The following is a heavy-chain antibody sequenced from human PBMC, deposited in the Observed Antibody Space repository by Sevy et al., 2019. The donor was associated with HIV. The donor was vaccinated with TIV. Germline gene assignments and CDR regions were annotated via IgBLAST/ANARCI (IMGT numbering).Heavy chain of an antibody. CDR3: ARERISSSSVRYLEGEQYFDY. CDR2: IYSGGST. J-gene: IGHJ4*02. V-gene: IGHV3-53*01. D-gene: IGHD6-6*01. CDR1: GFTVSSNY. Sequence: GGSLRLSCAASGFTVSSNYMSWVRQAPGKGLEWVSVIYSGGSTYYADSVKGRFTISRDNSKNTRYLQMNSLRAEDTAVYYCARERISSSSVRYLEGEQYFDYWGQGTLVTVSS.